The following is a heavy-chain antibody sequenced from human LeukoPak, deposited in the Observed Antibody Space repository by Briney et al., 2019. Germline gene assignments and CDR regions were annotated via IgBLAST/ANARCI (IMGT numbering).Heavy chain of an antibody. V-gene: IGHV4-59*01. Sequence: SETLSLTCTVSGGSISNYYWSWIRQPPGKGLEWIGFISYSGNTNYNPSLKSRVTISIDTFKSQFSLKLSSVTAADTAVYYCASPGIIRAGTDRGFDYWGQGTLVTVSS. CDR3: ASPGIIRAGTDRGFDY. CDR2: ISYSGNT. CDR1: GGSISNYY. J-gene: IGHJ4*02. D-gene: IGHD6-13*01.